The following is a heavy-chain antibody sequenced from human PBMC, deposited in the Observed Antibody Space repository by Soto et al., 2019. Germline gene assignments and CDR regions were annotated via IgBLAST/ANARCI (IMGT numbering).Heavy chain of an antibody. J-gene: IGHJ4*02. V-gene: IGHV4-39*01. CDR1: GGSINSNNYY. CDR2: VYYRGTT. Sequence: TETLSLTCTVSGGSINSNNYYWGWIRQPPGKGLEWIGNVYYRGTTYYNPSLKGRVTISVDTSKNQFSLKLSSVTAADTAVFFCVRHQRYSSGWYIDYWGQGTLVTVSS. D-gene: IGHD6-19*01. CDR3: VRHQRYSSGWYIDY.